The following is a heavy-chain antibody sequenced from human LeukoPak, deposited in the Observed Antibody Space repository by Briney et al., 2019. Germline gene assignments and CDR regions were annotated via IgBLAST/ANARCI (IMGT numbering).Heavy chain of an antibody. J-gene: IGHJ5*02. D-gene: IGHD3-10*01. CDR1: GDSVCSNSAA. CDR2: TYYRSKWYN. CDR3: ARGLGTMVRGIFPFDP. V-gene: IGHV6-1*01. Sequence: SQTLSLTCAISGDSVCSNSAAWNWLRQSPSRGLEWLGRTYYRSKWYNDYAVSVKSRITINPDTSKNQFSLQLNSVTPEDTAVYYCARGLGTMVRGIFPFDPWGQGTLVTVSS.